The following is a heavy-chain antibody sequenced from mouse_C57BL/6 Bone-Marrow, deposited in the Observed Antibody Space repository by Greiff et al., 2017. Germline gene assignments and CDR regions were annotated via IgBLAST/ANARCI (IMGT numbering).Heavy chain of an antibody. V-gene: IGHV1-7*01. D-gene: IGHD3-3*01. CDR3: AREGRRYFDV. CDR2: INPSSGYT. Sequence: QVQLQQSGAELAKPGASVKLSCKASGYTFTSYWMHWVKQRPGQGLEWIGYINPSSGYTKYNQKFKDKDTLTADKSSSTAYMQLSSLTYEDSAVYYCAREGRRYFDVWGTGTTVTVSS. J-gene: IGHJ1*03. CDR1: GYTFTSYW.